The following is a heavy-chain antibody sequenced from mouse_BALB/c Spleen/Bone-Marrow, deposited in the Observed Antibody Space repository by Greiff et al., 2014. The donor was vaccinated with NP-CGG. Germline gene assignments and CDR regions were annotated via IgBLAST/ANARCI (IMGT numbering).Heavy chain of an antibody. V-gene: IGHV1S34*01. D-gene: IGHD2-4*01. CDR2: ISFYIGAT. CDR1: GYSFTGYY. Sequence: LVKTGASVKISCKASGYSFTGYYMHWVKQSHGKSLEWIGYISFYIGATNYNQKFKGKATFTVDTSSSTAYMQFNSLTSEDSAVYYCARGRAIYYEDYYAMDYWGQGISVTVSS. J-gene: IGHJ4*01. CDR3: ARGRAIYYEDYYAMDY.